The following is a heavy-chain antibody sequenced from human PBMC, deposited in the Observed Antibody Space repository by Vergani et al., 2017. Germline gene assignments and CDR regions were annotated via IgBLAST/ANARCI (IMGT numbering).Heavy chain of an antibody. Sequence: QVQLEESGGGVVQPGRSLRLSCAGSGFNLRSHAMHWVRQAPGKGLEWVAFIWYDGSKEYYADSVKGRFTISRDNSKNTLYLQMNNLRAADTAVYYCARSGYCAHGVCYMTYYYYMDVWGKGTAVTVSS. CDR2: IWYDGSKE. J-gene: IGHJ6*03. V-gene: IGHV3-33*01. D-gene: IGHD2-8*01. CDR3: ARSGYCAHGVCYMTYYYYMDV. CDR1: GFNLRSHA.